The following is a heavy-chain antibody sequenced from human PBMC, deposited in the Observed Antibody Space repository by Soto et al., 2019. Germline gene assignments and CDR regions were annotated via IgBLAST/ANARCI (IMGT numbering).Heavy chain of an antibody. D-gene: IGHD3-3*01. CDR2: INAGNGNT. CDR1: GYTFTSYA. J-gene: IGHJ4*02. V-gene: IGHV1-3*01. CDR3: ARVLGVAKGDY. Sequence: GASVKVSCKASGYTFTSYAIHWVRQAPGQRLEWMGWINAGNGNTKYSQKFQGRVTITRDTSASTAYMELSSLRSQDTAVYYCARVLGVAKGDYWGQGTLVPVSS.